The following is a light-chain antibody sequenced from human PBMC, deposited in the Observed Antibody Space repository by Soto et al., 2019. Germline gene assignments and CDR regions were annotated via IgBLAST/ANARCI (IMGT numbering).Light chain of an antibody. V-gene: IGLV2-23*01. J-gene: IGLJ2*01. CDR1: SSDVGSYNL. Sequence: QSAPTQPASVSGSPGQSITISCTGTSSDVGSYNLVSWYQQHPGKAPKLMIYEGSKRPSGVSNRFSGSKSGNTASLTISGLQAEDEADYYCCSYAGSSTLVVFGGGTQLTVL. CDR2: EGS. CDR3: CSYAGSSTLVV.